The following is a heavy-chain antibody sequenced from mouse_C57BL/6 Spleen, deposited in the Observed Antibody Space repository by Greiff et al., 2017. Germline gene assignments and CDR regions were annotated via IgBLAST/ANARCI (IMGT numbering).Heavy chain of an antibody. Sequence: QVQLQQSGAELVKPGASVKLSCKASGYTFTSYWMQWVKQRPGQGLEWIGEIDPSDSYTNYNQKFKGKATLTVDTSSSTAYMQLSSLTSEDSAVYYCARDGGPFAYWGQGTLVTVSA. D-gene: IGHD3-3*01. CDR2: IDPSDSYT. CDR3: ARDGGPFAY. CDR1: GYTFTSYW. J-gene: IGHJ3*01. V-gene: IGHV1-50*01.